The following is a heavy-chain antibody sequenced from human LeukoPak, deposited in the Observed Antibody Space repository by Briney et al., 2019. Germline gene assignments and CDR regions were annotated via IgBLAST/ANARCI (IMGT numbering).Heavy chain of an antibody. V-gene: IGHV3-7*01. Sequence: GGSLRLSCAASGFTFSSYWMSWVRQAPGKGLEWVANIKQDGSEKYYVDSVKGRFTISRDNAKNSLYLQMNSLRAEDTAVCYCARDHYDGYNDYWGQGTLVTVSS. CDR1: GFTFSSYW. D-gene: IGHD5-24*01. CDR2: IKQDGSEK. CDR3: ARDHYDGYNDY. J-gene: IGHJ4*02.